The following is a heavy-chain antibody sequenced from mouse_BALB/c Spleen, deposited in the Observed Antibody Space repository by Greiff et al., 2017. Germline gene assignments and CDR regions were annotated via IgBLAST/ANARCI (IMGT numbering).Heavy chain of an antibody. Sequence: VQLKESGPSLVKPSQTLSLTCSVTGDSITSGYWNWIRKFPGNKLEYMGYISYSGSTYYNPSLKSRISITRDTSKNQYYLQLSSVTTEDTATYCCARCEIPGDAMDYWGQGTSVTVSS. CDR1: GDSITSGY. J-gene: IGHJ4*01. CDR2: ISYSGST. CDR3: ARCEIPGDAMDY. V-gene: IGHV3-8*02.